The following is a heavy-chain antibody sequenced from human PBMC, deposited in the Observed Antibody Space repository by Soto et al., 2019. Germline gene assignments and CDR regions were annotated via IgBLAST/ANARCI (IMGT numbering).Heavy chain of an antibody. J-gene: IGHJ3*01. CDR1: GLTISGKKY. CDR3: ATWHELEHAFDV. V-gene: IGHV3-53*01. CDR2: LYVVDGS. Sequence: DVQLVESGGGLIQPGESLRLSCAAFGLTISGKKYVAWVRQAPGKGLEWVSALYVVDGSFYADSVTGRFTTSSDSSKTTVYHQRNDLRPDDTDVYYCATWHELEHAFDVWGKGTTVTISS. D-gene: IGHD1-1*01.